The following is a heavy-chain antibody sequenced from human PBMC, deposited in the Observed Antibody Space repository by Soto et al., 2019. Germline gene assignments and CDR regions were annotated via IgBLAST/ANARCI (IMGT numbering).Heavy chain of an antibody. Sequence: QVQLQESGPGLVKPSQTLSLTCTVSGGSISSDDYYLSWIRQPPGKGLEWIGYIYYSGPTYYHPSLNSRVTISIHTSKNQFSLRLTSVTAADTAVYYCARVSTSENWFDPWGQGTLVTVSS. J-gene: IGHJ5*02. CDR3: ARVSTSENWFDP. CDR1: GGSISSDDYY. V-gene: IGHV4-30-4*01. D-gene: IGHD3-16*02. CDR2: IYYSGPT.